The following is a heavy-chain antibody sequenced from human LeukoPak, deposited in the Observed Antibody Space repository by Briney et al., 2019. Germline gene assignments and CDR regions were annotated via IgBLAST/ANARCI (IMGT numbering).Heavy chain of an antibody. J-gene: IGHJ4*02. V-gene: IGHV4-39*01. CDR1: GVSISSSNSY. Sequence: SETLSLTCTVSGVSISSSNSYWDWIRQPPGKGLEWIGSIYYTGNTYYNASLKSQVSISIDTSKNQFSLKLTSVTAADTSVYYCARQTGSGLFILPGGQGTLVTVSS. CDR2: IYYTGNT. CDR3: ARQTGSGLFILP. D-gene: IGHD3/OR15-3a*01.